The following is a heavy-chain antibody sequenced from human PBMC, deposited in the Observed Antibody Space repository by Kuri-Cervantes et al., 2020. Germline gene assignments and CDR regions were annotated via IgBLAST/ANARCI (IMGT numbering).Heavy chain of an antibody. CDR2: IFGGGRT. CDR1: GFTFSSYS. V-gene: IGHV3-53*01. J-gene: IGHJ4*01. CDR3: AKLGLGY. Sequence: GGSLRLSCAASGFTFSSYSMNWVRQAPGKGLEWVSVIFGGGRTHYADSVKGRFTISRDHSKHTLHLQMNSLRVEDTAVYYCAKLGLGYWGHGTLVTVSS. D-gene: IGHD6-13*01.